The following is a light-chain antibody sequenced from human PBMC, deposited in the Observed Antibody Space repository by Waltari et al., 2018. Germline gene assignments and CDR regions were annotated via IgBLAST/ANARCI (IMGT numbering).Light chain of an antibody. CDR2: DVT. CDR1: GSYVGAYDF. Sequence: HSALTQPASVSGTRGQSITISCTGTGSYVGAYDFVSGYRQHPGNAPNRIIFDVTGRPSGIRGRFAGPRPRHATYRHIYSLHSDEEADYYCAAYTFRSNYVFGYGTTVTVL. CDR3: AAYTFRSNYV. V-gene: IGLV2-14*03. J-gene: IGLJ1*01.